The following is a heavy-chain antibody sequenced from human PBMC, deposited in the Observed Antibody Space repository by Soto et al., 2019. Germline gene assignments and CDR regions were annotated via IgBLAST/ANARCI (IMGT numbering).Heavy chain of an antibody. CDR2: IYYSGST. V-gene: IGHV4-59*01. CDR3: ARQIPFDY. CDR1: GGSISSYY. J-gene: IGHJ4*02. Sequence: PSETLSLTCTVSGGSISSYYWSWIRQPPGKGLEWIGYIYYSGSTNYNPSLKSRVTISVDTSKNQFSLKLSSVTAADTAVYYCARQIPFDYWGQGTLVTVSS.